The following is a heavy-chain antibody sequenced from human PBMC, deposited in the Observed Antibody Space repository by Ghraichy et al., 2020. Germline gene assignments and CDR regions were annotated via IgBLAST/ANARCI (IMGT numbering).Heavy chain of an antibody. V-gene: IGHV1-24*01. J-gene: IGHJ3*02. Sequence: ASVKVSCKVSGSNVTELSIQWVRQAPGKGLEWVGGTDPEDGTKFYAQKFQGRVIMTEDTSTDKAFMDLSSLRSDDTAVYFCAAGDDVGTYYSRAFDIWGEGTLVTVSS. D-gene: IGHD1-26*01. CDR3: AAGDDVGTYYSRAFDI. CDR1: GSNVTELS. CDR2: TDPEDGTK.